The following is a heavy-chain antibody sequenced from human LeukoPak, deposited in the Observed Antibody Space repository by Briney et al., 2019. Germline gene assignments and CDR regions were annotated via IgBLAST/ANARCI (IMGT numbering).Heavy chain of an antibody. V-gene: IGHV3-23*01. CDR1: GFTFSSYA. J-gene: IGHJ4*01. D-gene: IGHD3-3*01. CDR3: AKDSRYDFWSGYYSDEDY. CDR2: ISGSGGST. Sequence: GGSLRLSCAASGFTFSSYAMSWVRQAPGKGLEWVSAISGSGGSTYYADSVKGRFTISRGNSKNTLYLQMNSLRAEDTAVYYCAKDSRYDFWSGYYSDEDYWGQGTLVTVSS.